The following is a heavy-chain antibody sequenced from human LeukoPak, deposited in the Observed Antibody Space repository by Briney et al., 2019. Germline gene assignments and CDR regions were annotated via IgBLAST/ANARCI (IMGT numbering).Heavy chain of an antibody. CDR1: GFTFSSYG. J-gene: IGHJ5*02. CDR2: IWYDGSNK. D-gene: IGHD4-11*01. Sequence: PGRSLRLSCAASGFTFSSYGMHWVRQAPGKGLEWVAVIWYDGSNKYYADSVKGRFTISRDNSKNTLYLQMNSLRAEDTAVYYCARVDYTKVASWFDPWGQGTLVTVSS. V-gene: IGHV3-33*01. CDR3: ARVDYTKVASWFDP.